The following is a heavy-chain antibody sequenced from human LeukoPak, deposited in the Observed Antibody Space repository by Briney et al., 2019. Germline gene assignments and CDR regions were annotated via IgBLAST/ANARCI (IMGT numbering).Heavy chain of an antibody. V-gene: IGHV3-74*01. CDR2: INTDGSST. CDR1: GFTFSSYW. D-gene: IGHD2-2*01. J-gene: IGHJ5*02. CDR3: ARDLAVGPVVPAADWFDP. Sequence: GGSLRLSCAASGFTFSSYWMHWVRQAPGKGLVWVSRINTDGSSTSYADSVKGRFTISRDNAKNTLYPQMNSLRAEDTAVYYCARDLAVGPVVPAADWFDPWGQGTLVTVSS.